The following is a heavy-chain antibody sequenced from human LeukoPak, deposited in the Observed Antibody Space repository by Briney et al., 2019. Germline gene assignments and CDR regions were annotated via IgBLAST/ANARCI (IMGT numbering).Heavy chain of an antibody. V-gene: IGHV3-21*01. D-gene: IGHD6-13*01. Sequence: GGSLRLSCAASAFTFSSYSMNWVRQAPGKGLEWVSSISSSSSYIYYADSVKDRFTISRDNAKNSLYLQMNSLRAEDTAVYYCARESPGKTAAGIYYYYMDVWGKGTTVTVSS. CDR2: ISSSSSYI. CDR1: AFTFSSYS. CDR3: ARESPGKTAAGIYYYYMDV. J-gene: IGHJ6*03.